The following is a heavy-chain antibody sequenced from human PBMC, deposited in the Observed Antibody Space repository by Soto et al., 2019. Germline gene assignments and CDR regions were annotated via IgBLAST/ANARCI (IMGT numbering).Heavy chain of an antibody. CDR1: GGTFRSYA. D-gene: IGHD2-8*01. Sequence: QVQLVQSGAEVREPGSSVTVSCEASGGTFRSYAINWVRQAPGQGLEWMGGIIPMFGKPNYAEKFLGRVTITADEATRTAYMEVSSLKSEDTAVYYCARSMETNYSYSMDVWGLGTTVTVSS. V-gene: IGHV1-69*01. J-gene: IGHJ6*01. CDR2: IIPMFGKP. CDR3: ARSMETNYSYSMDV.